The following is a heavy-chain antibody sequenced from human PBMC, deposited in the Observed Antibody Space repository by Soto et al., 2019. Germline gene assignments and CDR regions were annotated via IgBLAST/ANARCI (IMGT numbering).Heavy chain of an antibody. D-gene: IGHD6-19*01. CDR3: ATDLYSSGLNFDY. V-gene: IGHV1-24*01. Sequence: ASLKVSWKVCGEGLTCLSMHWVRQAPGKGLEWMGGFDPEDGETIYAQKFQGRVTMTEDTSTDTAYMELSSLRSEDTAVYYCATDLYSSGLNFDYLGQGTPVTVSP. CDR2: FDPEDGET. CDR1: GEGLTCLS. J-gene: IGHJ4*02.